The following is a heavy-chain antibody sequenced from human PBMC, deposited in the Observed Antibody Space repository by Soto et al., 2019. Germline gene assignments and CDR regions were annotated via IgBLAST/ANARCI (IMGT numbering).Heavy chain of an antibody. V-gene: IGHV5-51*01. CDR2: IYPGDSGT. D-gene: IGHD5-18*01. CDR1: GYSFTSYW. Sequence: GESLKISCKGSGYSFTSYWIGWVRQMPGKGLEWMGIIYPGDSGTRYSPSFQGQVTISADKSISTAYLQWSSLKASDTAMYYCARPYSYGRYYYYGMDVWGQGTTVTVSS. CDR3: ARPYSYGRYYYYGMDV. J-gene: IGHJ6*02.